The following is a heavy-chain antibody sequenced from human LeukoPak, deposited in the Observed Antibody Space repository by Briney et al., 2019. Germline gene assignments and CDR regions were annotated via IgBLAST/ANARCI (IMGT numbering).Heavy chain of an antibody. J-gene: IGHJ4*02. CDR1: GFTFSSYS. CDR2: ISSGVSTI. CDR3: ARIYGDFTAYYFDY. V-gene: IGHV3-48*04. D-gene: IGHD4-17*01. Sequence: GGSLRLSCAASGFTFSSYSMNWVRQAPGRGLEWVSYISSGVSTIYYADSVKGRFTISRDNAKKSLYLQMHSLRAEDTAVYYCARIYGDFTAYYFDYWGQGTLVTVSS.